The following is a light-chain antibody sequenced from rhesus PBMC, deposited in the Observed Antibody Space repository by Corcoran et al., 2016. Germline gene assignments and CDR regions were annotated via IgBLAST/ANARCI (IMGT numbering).Light chain of an antibody. Sequence: IVMTQSPATLSLSPGERATLSCRASQSVSSSLAWYQQKPGQTPQLLIYGASSRATGFPDRFSGSGAGTEFTLSISSLEPEDVGVYYCQQDYSWPLTFGGGTKVELK. J-gene: IGKJ4*01. CDR3: QQDYSWPLT. V-gene: IGKV3-42*01. CDR2: GAS. CDR1: QSVSSS.